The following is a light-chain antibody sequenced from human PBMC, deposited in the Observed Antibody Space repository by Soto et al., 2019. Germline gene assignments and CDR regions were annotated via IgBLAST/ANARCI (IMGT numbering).Light chain of an antibody. CDR2: GAS. CDR1: QRVGSNY. V-gene: IGKV3-20*01. Sequence: DIVLTQTPGTLSLSPGDRATLSCRASQRVGSNYLAWYQQKSGRPPRLLIHGASSRATGVPDRFSGSGSGTDFSLTISRLEPEDFAVYYCKQYGSSPLTFGGGTKVDIK. CDR3: KQYGSSPLT. J-gene: IGKJ4*01.